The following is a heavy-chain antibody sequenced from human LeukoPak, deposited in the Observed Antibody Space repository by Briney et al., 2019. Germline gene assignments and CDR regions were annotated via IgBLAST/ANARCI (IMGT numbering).Heavy chain of an antibody. CDR1: GGSISSSSYY. CDR3: ARDSPYNWNYAVHFDY. CDR2: IYYSGST. Sequence: PSETLSLTCTVSGGSISSSSYYWGWIRQPPGKGLEWIGSIYYSGSTYYNPSLKSRVTISVDTSKNQFSLKLSSVTAADTAVYYCARDSPYNWNYAVHFDYWGQGTLVTVSS. J-gene: IGHJ4*02. V-gene: IGHV4-39*07. D-gene: IGHD1-7*01.